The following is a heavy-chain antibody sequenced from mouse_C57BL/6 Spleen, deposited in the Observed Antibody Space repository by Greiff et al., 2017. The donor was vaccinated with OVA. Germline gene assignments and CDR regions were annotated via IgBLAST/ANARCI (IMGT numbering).Heavy chain of an antibody. J-gene: IGHJ3*01. CDR1: GFNIKDYY. D-gene: IGHD2-3*01. CDR2: IDPEDGDT. CDR3: TGDGLGAWFAY. Sequence: EVQLQQSGAELVRPGASVKLSCTASGFNIKDYYMHWVKQRPEQGLEWIGRIDPEDGDTEYAPKFQGKATMTADTSSNTAYLQLSSLTSEDTAVYYCTGDGLGAWFAYWGQGTLVTVSA. V-gene: IGHV14-1*01.